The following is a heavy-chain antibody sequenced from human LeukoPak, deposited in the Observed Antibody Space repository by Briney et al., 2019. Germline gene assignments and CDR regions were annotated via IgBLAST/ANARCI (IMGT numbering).Heavy chain of an antibody. CDR2: ISSSSRAI. CDR3: ARESSYTFDY. V-gene: IGHV3-48*02. J-gene: IGHJ4*02. D-gene: IGHD3-10*01. Sequence: GGSLRLSCAASGFTFSGYSMSWVRQAPGKGLEWVSYISSSSRAIYYADSVKGRLTISRDNAKKSLYLQMNSLKDGDTAVYYCARESSYTFDYWGQGALVTVSS. CDR1: GFTFSGYS.